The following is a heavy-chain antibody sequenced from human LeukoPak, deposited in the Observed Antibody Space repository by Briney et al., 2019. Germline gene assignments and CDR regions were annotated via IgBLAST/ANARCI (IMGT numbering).Heavy chain of an antibody. D-gene: IGHD3-10*01. V-gene: IGHV4-30-4*07. CDR3: ARRRSWPHYYGSGSYYPSSGNFDY. Sequence: KPSQTLSLTCTVSGGSISSGGYSWSWIRQPPGKGMEFIAYIYYTGNTYFNPSLKSRVTISVDTSKNQFSLKLSSVTAADTAVYYCARRRSWPHYYGSGSYYPSSGNFDYWGQGTLVTVSS. J-gene: IGHJ4*02. CDR2: IYYTGNT. CDR1: GGSISSGGYS.